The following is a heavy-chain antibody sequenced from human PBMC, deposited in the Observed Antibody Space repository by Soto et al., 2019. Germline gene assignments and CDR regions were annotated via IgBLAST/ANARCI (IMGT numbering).Heavy chain of an antibody. CDR2: INPNSGGT. D-gene: IGHD5-12*01. Sequence: ASVKVSCKASGYTFTGYYMHWVRQAPGQGLEWMGWINPNSGGTNYAQKFQGWVTMTRDTSISTAYMELSRLRSDDTAVYYCARGSRAPDIVATIAIRVYYYYYMDVWGKGTTVTVSS. J-gene: IGHJ6*03. V-gene: IGHV1-2*04. CDR3: ARGSRAPDIVATIAIRVYYYYYMDV. CDR1: GYTFTGYY.